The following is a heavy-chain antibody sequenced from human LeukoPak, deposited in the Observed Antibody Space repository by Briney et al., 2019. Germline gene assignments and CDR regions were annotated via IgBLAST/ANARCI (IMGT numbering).Heavy chain of an antibody. J-gene: IGHJ4*02. CDR1: GFNFVDYA. V-gene: IGHV3-9*01. Sequence: GGSLRLSCAASGFNFVDYAMHWVRQVPGKGLEWVSGISHNSGTIVYVDSVKGRFTISRDNAENSLYLQMNSLRAEDTAVYYCAKNIVVVPAAMSGFDYWGQGTLVTVSS. CDR3: AKNIVVVPAAMSGFDY. CDR2: ISHNSGTI. D-gene: IGHD2-2*01.